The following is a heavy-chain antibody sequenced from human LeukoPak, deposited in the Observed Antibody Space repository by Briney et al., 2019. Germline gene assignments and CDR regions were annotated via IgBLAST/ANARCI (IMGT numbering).Heavy chain of an antibody. J-gene: IGHJ6*03. CDR1: GLTFSSYS. D-gene: IGHD3-3*01. CDR2: ISSSSSTI. Sequence: PGGSLRLSCAASGLTFSSYSMNWARQAPGKGLEWVSYISSSSSTIYYADSVKGRFTISRDNARNSLYLQMNSLRAEDTAVYYCARSGLGVVNYYYMDVWGKGTTVTVSS. CDR3: ARSGLGVVNYYYMDV. V-gene: IGHV3-48*01.